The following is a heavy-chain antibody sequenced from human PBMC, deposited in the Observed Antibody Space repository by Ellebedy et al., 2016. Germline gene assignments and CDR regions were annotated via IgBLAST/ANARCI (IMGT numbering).Heavy chain of an antibody. CDR1: GFSLRTSGAG. D-gene: IGHD2-21*01. CDR3: TRVSHYSGYQRGSYPRIDP. V-gene: IGHV2-5*02. Sequence: SGPTLVKPTQTLTLTCTFSGFSLRTSGAGVGWIRQPPGKALEWLAFVYWDDTKYYSPSLTSGLTITKDIPRNRVVLTMSNVDPVDTGTYYCTRVSHYSGYQRGSYPRIDPWGPGILVTVSS. CDR2: VYWDDTK. J-gene: IGHJ5*02.